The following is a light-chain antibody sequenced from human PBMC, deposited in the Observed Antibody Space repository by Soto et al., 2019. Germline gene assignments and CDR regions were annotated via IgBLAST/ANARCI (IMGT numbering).Light chain of an antibody. Sequence: QSVLTQPASVSWSPGQSITISCTGTSSDVGGYNHVSWYQQHPGKAPKLMIYEVSNRPSGVSNRFSGSKSGNTASLTISGLQAEDEADYYCSSYTSSSTVFGTGTKVTVL. V-gene: IGLV2-14*01. CDR2: EVS. CDR3: SSYTSSSTV. CDR1: SSDVGGYNH. J-gene: IGLJ1*01.